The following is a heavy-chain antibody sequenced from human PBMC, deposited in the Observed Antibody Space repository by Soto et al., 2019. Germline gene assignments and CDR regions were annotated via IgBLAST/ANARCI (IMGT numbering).Heavy chain of an antibody. V-gene: IGHV3-33*01. J-gene: IGHJ6*02. CDR3: AREPNYDFWSGNPMDV. D-gene: IGHD3-3*01. CDR1: GVTFSSYG. Sequence: HPGGSLRLSCAASGVTFSSYGMHWVRQAPGKGLEWVAVIWYDGSNKYYADSVKGRFTISRDNSKNTLYLQMNSLRAEDTAVYYCAREPNYDFWSGNPMDVWGQGTTVTVSS. CDR2: IWYDGSNK.